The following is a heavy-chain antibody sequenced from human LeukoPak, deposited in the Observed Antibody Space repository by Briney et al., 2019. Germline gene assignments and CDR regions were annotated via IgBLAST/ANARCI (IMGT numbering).Heavy chain of an antibody. CDR1: GESFSGDF. CDR2: INHRGRT. D-gene: IGHD1-14*01. J-gene: IGHJ6*03. V-gene: IGHV4-34*01. Sequence: SETLSLSCGVYGESFSGDFWTWLRQAPGKGLEWIGEINHRGRTNYSPSLTGGVTISVDTSMKQFSLQLRSVTAADTALYYCARVPTTTILYYYYYMDGWGRGTTVTVSS. CDR3: ARVPTTTILYYYYYMDG.